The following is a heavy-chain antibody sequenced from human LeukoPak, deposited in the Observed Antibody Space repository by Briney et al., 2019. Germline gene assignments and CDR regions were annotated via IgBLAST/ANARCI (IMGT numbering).Heavy chain of an antibody. V-gene: IGHV3-21*01. Sequence: GGSLRLSCAASGFTFSSYSMNWVRQAPGKGLEWVSSISSSSSYIYYADSVKGRFTISRDNAKNSLYLQMNSLRAEDTAVDYCARDIKGYDFWSGPSGDYWGQGTLVTVSS. CDR2: ISSSSSYI. CDR1: GFTFSSYS. D-gene: IGHD3-3*01. CDR3: ARDIKGYDFWSGPSGDY. J-gene: IGHJ4*02.